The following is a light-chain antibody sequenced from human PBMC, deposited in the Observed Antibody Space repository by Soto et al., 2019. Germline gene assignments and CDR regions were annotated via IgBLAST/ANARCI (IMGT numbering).Light chain of an antibody. CDR2: EVS. J-gene: IGLJ3*02. V-gene: IGLV2-8*01. Sequence: QSVLTQPPSASGSPGQSVTISCTGTSRDVGQYNFVSWYQQHPGKAPKLIIYEVSDRPSGVPDRFSGFKSGSTAFLTVSGLQAEDEADYYCNSYAGNNNLVFGGGTKLTVL. CDR3: NSYAGNNNLV. CDR1: SRDVGQYNF.